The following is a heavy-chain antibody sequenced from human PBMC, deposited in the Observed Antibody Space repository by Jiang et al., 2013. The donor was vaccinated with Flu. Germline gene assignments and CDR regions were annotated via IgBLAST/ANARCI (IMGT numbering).Heavy chain of an antibody. V-gene: IGHV3-33*01. CDR2: IWFDGSNK. J-gene: IGHJ3*02. CDR3: AGDPPGSGFAFHI. Sequence: RSLRLSCAASGFGFNSYAMHWVRQAPGKGLEWVAFIWFDGSNKYFADSVKGRFTISRDNSKNILYLQLDSLRGEDTAIYYCAGDPPGSGFAFHIWGQGTMVTVSS. CDR1: GFGFNSYA. D-gene: IGHD6-25*01.